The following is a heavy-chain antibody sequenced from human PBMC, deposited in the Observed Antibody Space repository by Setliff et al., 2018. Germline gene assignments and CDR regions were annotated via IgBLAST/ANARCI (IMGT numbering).Heavy chain of an antibody. CDR1: GYTFTNYW. Sequence: GESLKISCKGSGYTFTNYWIAWVRQMPGKGLEYMGIIYPADSDTTYSPSFQGRVTISADKSISTAYLQLSSLKASDTAIYYCARRAVTAEYFQHWGHGTLVTVSS. CDR2: IYPADSDT. D-gene: IGHD4-17*01. V-gene: IGHV5-51*01. J-gene: IGHJ1*01. CDR3: ARRAVTAEYFQH.